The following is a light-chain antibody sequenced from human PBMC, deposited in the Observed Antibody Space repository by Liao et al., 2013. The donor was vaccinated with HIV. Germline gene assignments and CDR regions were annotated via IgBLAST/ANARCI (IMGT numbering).Light chain of an antibody. V-gene: IGLV3-21*04. Sequence: SYVLTQPASVSVAPGNTATITCGGGKIGSESVHWYQQKPGQAPGLVIYYDRSRPSGIPERISGSNFGSTATLTISRVEAGDEADYYCQVWGTTSDHWVFGGGTKLTVL. J-gene: IGLJ2*01. CDR1: KIGSES. CDR3: QVWGTTSDHWV. CDR2: YDR.